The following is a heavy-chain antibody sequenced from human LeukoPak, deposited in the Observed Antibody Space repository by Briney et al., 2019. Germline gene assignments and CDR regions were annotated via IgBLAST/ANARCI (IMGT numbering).Heavy chain of an antibody. Sequence: ASAKVSCKASGYTFTSYGISWVRQAPGQGLEWMGWISAYNGNTNYAQKLQGRVTMTTDTSTSTAYMELRSLRSDDTAVYYCARGPGGSMIVVVITGDGYFDYWGQGTLVTVSS. D-gene: IGHD3-22*01. CDR3: ARGPGGSMIVVVITGDGYFDY. J-gene: IGHJ4*02. V-gene: IGHV1-18*01. CDR2: ISAYNGNT. CDR1: GYTFTSYG.